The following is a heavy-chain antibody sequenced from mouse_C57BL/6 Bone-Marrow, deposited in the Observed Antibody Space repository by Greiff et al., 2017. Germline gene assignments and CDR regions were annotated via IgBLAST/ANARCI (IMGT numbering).Heavy chain of an antibody. D-gene: IGHD2-1*01. CDR1: GYTFTSYW. CDR3: ARVNGNYESYFDY. V-gene: IGHV1-55*01. CDR2: IYPGSGST. J-gene: IGHJ2*01. Sequence: QVQLKQPGAELVKPGASVKMSCKASGYTFTSYWITWVKQRPGQGLEWIGDIYPGSGSTNYNEKFKSKATLTVDTSSSTAYMQLSSLTSEDSAVYYCARVNGNYESYFDYWGQGTTLTVSS.